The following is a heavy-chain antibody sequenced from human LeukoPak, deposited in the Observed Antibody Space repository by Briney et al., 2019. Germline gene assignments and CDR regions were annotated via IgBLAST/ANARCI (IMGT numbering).Heavy chain of an antibody. Sequence: GGSLRLSCAASGFTFSSYSMNWVRQAPGKGLEWVSSISSSSSYIYCADSVKGRFTISRDNAKNSLYLQMNSLRAEDTAVYYCATLQISSGWYSFDYWGQGTLVTVSS. J-gene: IGHJ4*02. CDR1: GFTFSSYS. D-gene: IGHD6-19*01. V-gene: IGHV3-21*01. CDR2: ISSSSSYI. CDR3: ATLQISSGWYSFDY.